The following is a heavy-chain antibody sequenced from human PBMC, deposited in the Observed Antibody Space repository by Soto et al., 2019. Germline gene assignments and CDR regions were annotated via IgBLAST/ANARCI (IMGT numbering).Heavy chain of an antibody. J-gene: IGHJ4*02. D-gene: IGHD4-4*01. V-gene: IGHV1-3*01. Sequence: GASVKVSCKASGYTFTSYAMHWVRQAPGQRLEWMGWINAGNGNTKYSQKFQGRVTITADESTSTAYMELSSLRSEDTAVYYCARANPTVTTAFDYWGQGTLVTVSS. CDR2: INAGNGNT. CDR3: ARANPTVTTAFDY. CDR1: GYTFTSYA.